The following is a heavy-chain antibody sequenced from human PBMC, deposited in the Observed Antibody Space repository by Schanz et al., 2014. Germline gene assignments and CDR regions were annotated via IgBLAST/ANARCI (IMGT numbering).Heavy chain of an antibody. CDR2: ISYDGSNK. Sequence: VQLLESGGGLVQPGGSLRLSCAGSGFTFSASAMHWVRQAPGKGLGWVAFISYDGSNKYYADSVKGRFIISRDNSKNTLYLQMNSLRAEDTAVYYCAKDQGSYGSGSYSYFDYWGQGTLATVSS. CDR3: AKDQGSYGSGSYSYFDY. D-gene: IGHD3-10*01. CDR1: GFTFSASA. J-gene: IGHJ4*02. V-gene: IGHV3-30-3*01.